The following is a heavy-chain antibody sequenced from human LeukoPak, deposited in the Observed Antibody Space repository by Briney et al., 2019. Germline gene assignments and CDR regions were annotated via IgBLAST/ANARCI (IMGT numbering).Heavy chain of an antibody. CDR1: GYTFTGYY. V-gene: IGHV1-2*02. CDR2: INPNSGGT. Sequence: ASVKVSCKASGYTFTGYYMHWVRQAPGQGLEWMGWINPNSGGTNYAQKLQGRVTMTRDTSISTAYTELSRLRSDDTAVYYCARGSIQLWFYYYYMDVWGKGTTVTVSS. CDR3: ARGSIQLWFYYYYMDV. J-gene: IGHJ6*03. D-gene: IGHD5-18*01.